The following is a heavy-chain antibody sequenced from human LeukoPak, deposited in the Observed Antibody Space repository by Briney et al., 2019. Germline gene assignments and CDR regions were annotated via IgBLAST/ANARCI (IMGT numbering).Heavy chain of an antibody. CDR2: INPNSGGT. Sequence: GASVKVSCKASGYTFTGYYMHWVRQAPGQGLEWMGWINPNSGGTNYAQKFQGRVTMTRDTSISTAYMELSRLRSDDTAVYYCARSGGRDIVVVPVAMAPSSHFDYWGQGTLVTVSS. V-gene: IGHV1-2*02. J-gene: IGHJ4*02. CDR1: GYTFTGYY. CDR3: ARSGGRDIVVVPVAMAPSSHFDY. D-gene: IGHD2-2*01.